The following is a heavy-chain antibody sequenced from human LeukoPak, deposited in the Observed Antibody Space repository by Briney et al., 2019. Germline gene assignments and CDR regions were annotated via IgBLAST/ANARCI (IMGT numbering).Heavy chain of an antibody. V-gene: IGHV1-18*01. CDR3: ARVVAAAGIYYYGMDV. J-gene: IGHJ6*02. CDR2: ISAYNGNT. CDR1: GYTFTSYG. D-gene: IGHD6-13*01. Sequence: ASVKVSCKASGYTFTSYGISWVRQAPGQGLEWMGWISAYNGNTNYAQKLQGRVTMTTDTSTSTAYMELRSLRSDDTAVYYCARVVAAAGIYYYGMDVWGQGTTVTVSS.